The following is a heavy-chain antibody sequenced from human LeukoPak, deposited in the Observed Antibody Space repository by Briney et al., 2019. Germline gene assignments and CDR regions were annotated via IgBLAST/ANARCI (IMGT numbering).Heavy chain of an antibody. Sequence: GGSLRLSCAASGFTFSNYGMHWVRQAPAKGLECVAFIQYNGNNKYYADSVKGRFTISRDNSKNTLYLQMNSLRAEDTAVYYCAKRFDAAVGLAHAFDIWGQGTMVTVSS. CDR2: IQYNGNNK. CDR3: AKRFDAAVGLAHAFDI. D-gene: IGHD6-13*01. J-gene: IGHJ3*02. V-gene: IGHV3-30*02. CDR1: GFTFSNYG.